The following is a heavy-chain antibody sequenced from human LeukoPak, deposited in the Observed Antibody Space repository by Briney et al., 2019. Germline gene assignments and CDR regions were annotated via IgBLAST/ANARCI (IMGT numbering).Heavy chain of an antibody. V-gene: IGHV3-64*04. CDR2: ISSYGGST. CDR1: GFTFSNYG. J-gene: IGHJ3*02. CDR3: ARDKKGADAFDI. Sequence: GGSLRLSCSGSGFTFSNYGMHWVRQAPGKGLEYVSGISSYGGSTYYADSVKGRFTISRDNSRNTLYLQMNSLRAEDTAVYYCARDKKGADAFDIWGQGTMVTVSS. D-gene: IGHD4/OR15-4a*01.